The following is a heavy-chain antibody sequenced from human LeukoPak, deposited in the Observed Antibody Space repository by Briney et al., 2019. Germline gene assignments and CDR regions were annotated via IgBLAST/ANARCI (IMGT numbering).Heavy chain of an antibody. D-gene: IGHD6-13*01. CDR1: GFTFSSYE. V-gene: IGHV3-48*03. J-gene: IGHJ4*02. CDR2: ISSSGSTL. Sequence: GGSLRLSCAASGFTFSSYEMNWVRQAPGKGLEWVSYISSSGSTLYYADSLKGRFTISRDNAKNSLYLQMNSLRAEDTAVYYCARDSSSWSLTFDYWGQGTLVTVSS. CDR3: ARDSSSWSLTFDY.